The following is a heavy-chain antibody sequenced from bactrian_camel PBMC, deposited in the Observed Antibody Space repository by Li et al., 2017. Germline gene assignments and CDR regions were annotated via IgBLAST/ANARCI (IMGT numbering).Heavy chain of an antibody. V-gene: IGHV3S31*01. J-gene: IGHJ7*01. CDR2: IETAGGST. Sequence: VQLVESGGGSVQVGGSLRLSCVASGDTMGRYCMGWFRQIPDKEREGVASIETAGGSTYYIDSVKGRFTISQDNAKSMLYLQMNSLKPEDTAMYYCAADYSGAADCGGGYGYGLDYWGSGTQVTVS. CDR1: GDTMGRYC. D-gene: IGHD2*01.